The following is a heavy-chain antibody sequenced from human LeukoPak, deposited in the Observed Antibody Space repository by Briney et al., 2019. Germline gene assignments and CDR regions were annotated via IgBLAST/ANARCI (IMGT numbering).Heavy chain of an antibody. CDR1: GFTFSDYY. V-gene: IGHV3-11*01. Sequence: GGSLRLSCAASGFTFSDYYMSWIRQAPGKGLEWVAYISSSGNTLYYADSVKGRFTISRDNAKNSLYLQMNILRSEDAAVYYCARVSQRQQYLVPNDYYFGMNVWGQGTTVTVSS. CDR2: ISSSGNTL. D-gene: IGHD6-13*01. CDR3: ARVSQRQQYLVPNDYYFGMNV. J-gene: IGHJ6*02.